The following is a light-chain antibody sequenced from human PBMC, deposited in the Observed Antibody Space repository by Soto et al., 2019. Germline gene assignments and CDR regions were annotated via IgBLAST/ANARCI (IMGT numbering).Light chain of an antibody. CDR2: GAS. J-gene: IGKJ1*01. CDR1: QSVSSN. V-gene: IGKV3-15*01. Sequence: EKVLTKSPSPLSGSKAERATLSCRASQSVSSNLAWYQQKPGQAPRPLIYGASTRATGIPARFSGSGSGTEFTLTISSLQSEEFAVYYWQQYGSSPPFGQGTKVDIK. CDR3: QQYGSSPP.